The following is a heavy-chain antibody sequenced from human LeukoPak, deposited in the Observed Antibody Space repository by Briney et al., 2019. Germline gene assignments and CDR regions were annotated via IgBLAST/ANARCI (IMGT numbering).Heavy chain of an antibody. CDR3: ARGGGVQLERRPPFVFPAPDY. D-gene: IGHD1-1*01. CDR1: GGSISSGGYY. CDR2: IYHSGST. V-gene: IGHV4-30-2*01. Sequence: PSQTLSLTCTVSGGSISSGGYYWSWIRQTPGKGLEWIGYIYHSGSTYYNPSLKSRVTISVDRSKNQFSLKLSSVTAADTAVYYCARGGGVQLERRPPFVFPAPDYWGQGTLVTVSS. J-gene: IGHJ4*02.